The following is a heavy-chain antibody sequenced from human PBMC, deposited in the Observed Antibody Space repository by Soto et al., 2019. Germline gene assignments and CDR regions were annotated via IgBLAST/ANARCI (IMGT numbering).Heavy chain of an antibody. CDR3: ASDRSLNYYFDY. Sequence: PGGSLRLSCAAPGFTFSSYWMHWVRQAPGKGLVWVSRINSDGSSTSYADSVKGRFTISRDNAKNTLYLQMNSLRAEDTAVYYCASDRSLNYYFDYWGQGTLVTVSS. V-gene: IGHV3-74*01. CDR2: INSDGSST. J-gene: IGHJ4*02. CDR1: GFTFSSYW.